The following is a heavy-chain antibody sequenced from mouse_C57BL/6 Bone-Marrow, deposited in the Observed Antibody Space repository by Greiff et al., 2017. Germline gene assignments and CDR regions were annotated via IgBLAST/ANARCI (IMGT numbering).Heavy chain of an antibody. Sequence: VQLQQSDAELVKPGASVKISCKASGYTFTDYSIHWMKQRPEQGLEWIGYIYPRDGSTKYNEKFKGKATLTADKSSSTAYMQLNSLTSEDSAVYFCARNVVTIAIFAYWGQGTLVTVSA. V-gene: IGHV1-78*01. D-gene: IGHD2-12*01. CDR1: GYTFTDYS. J-gene: IGHJ3*01. CDR3: ARNVVTIAIFAY. CDR2: IYPRDGST.